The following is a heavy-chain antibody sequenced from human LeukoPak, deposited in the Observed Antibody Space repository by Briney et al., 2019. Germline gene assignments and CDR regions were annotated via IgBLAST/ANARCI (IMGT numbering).Heavy chain of an antibody. CDR3: AREKIAYYDNSGRGWFDP. CDR1: GGSISSGSYS. D-gene: IGHD3-22*01. J-gene: IGHJ5*02. V-gene: IGHV4-61*02. Sequence: SETLSLTCTVSGGSISSGSYSWSWIRQPAGKGLEWIGRIYTSGSTNYNPSLKSRVTISVDTSKKQFSLKLSSVTAADTAVYYCAREKIAYYDNSGRGWFDPWGRGTLVTVSS. CDR2: IYTSGST.